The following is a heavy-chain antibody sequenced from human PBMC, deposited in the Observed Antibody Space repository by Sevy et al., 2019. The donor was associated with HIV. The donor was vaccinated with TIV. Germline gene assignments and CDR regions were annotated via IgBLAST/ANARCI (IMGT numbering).Heavy chain of an antibody. J-gene: IGHJ4*02. CDR1: GFTFSDYY. CDR3: ASGITIFGVVTPDY. V-gene: IGHV3-11*01. CDR2: ISSSGSTI. D-gene: IGHD3-3*01. Sequence: GGSLRLSCAASGFTFSDYYMSWIRQAPGRGLEWVSYISSSGSTIYYADSVKGRFTISRDNAKNSLYLQMNSLRAEDTAVYYCASGITIFGVVTPDYWGQGTLVTVSS.